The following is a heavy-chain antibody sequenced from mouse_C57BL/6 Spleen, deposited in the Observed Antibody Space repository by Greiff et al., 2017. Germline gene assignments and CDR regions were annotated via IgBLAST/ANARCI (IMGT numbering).Heavy chain of an antibody. CDR3: ARSGGYSTYYAMDY. CDR2: IYPGDGDT. V-gene: IGHV1-80*01. CDR1: GYAFSSYW. Sequence: LQESGAELVKPGASVKISCKASGYAFSSYWLNWVKQRPGKGLEWIGQIYPGDGDTNYNGKLKGKATLTADKSSSTAYMQRSSLTSENSAVYFCARSGGYSTYYAMDYWGQGTSVTVAS. D-gene: IGHD2-5*01. J-gene: IGHJ4*01.